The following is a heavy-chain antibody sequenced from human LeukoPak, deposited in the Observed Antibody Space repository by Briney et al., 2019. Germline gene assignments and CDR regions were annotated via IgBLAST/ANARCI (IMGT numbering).Heavy chain of an antibody. J-gene: IGHJ4*02. V-gene: IGHV3-7*01. CDR3: ARAGEMSGYLSLSY. D-gene: IGHD3-3*01. CDR1: GFRFSPYW. Sequence: GGSLRLSCVASGFRFSPYWMSWVRQAPGKGLEWVANIKEDGSEKYYVDSVRGRFTISRDNAKNSLYLQMNSLRAEDAAVYYCARAGEMSGYLSLSYWGQGTLVTVSS. CDR2: IKEDGSEK.